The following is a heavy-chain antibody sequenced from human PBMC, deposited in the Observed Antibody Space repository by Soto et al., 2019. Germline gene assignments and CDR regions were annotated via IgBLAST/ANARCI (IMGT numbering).Heavy chain of an antibody. CDR2: ISGSGVST. CDR1: GFTFSSYA. J-gene: IGHJ4*02. D-gene: IGHD6-19*01. V-gene: IGHV3-23*01. CDR3: AKEEAYSSGWGSFDY. Sequence: EVQLLESGGVLVQPGGSLRLSCAASGFTFSSYAMSWVRQAPGKGLEWVSAISGSGVSTYYADSVKGRFTISRDNSKNSLYLQMNRLRAEDTAVYYCAKEEAYSSGWGSFDYWGQGTLVTVSS.